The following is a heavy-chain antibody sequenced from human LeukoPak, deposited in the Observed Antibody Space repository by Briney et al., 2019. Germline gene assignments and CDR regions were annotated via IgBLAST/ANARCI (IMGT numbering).Heavy chain of an antibody. CDR3: AKDRKGTTTPQDF. CDR1: GFTFDSYG. J-gene: IGHJ4*02. Sequence: PGGSLRLSCAASGFTFDSYGMHWVRQGPGKGLEWVAFIQYLGNYQSYADSVRGRFTISRDNSRSILYLQMNSLRAEDTAIYYCAKDRKGTTTPQDFWGQGTLVTVSS. D-gene: IGHD1-26*01. CDR2: IQYLGNYQ. V-gene: IGHV3-30*02.